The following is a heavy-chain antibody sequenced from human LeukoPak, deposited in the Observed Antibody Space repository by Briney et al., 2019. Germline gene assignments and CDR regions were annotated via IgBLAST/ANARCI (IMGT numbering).Heavy chain of an antibody. Sequence: SETLSLTCAVSGGSFSGYYWSWIRQPPGKGLEWIGEINHSGSTYYNPSLKSRVTISVDTSKNQFSLKLSSVTAADTAVYYCARDSRPNRGEFDYWGQGTLVTVSS. V-gene: IGHV4-34*01. J-gene: IGHJ4*02. CDR2: INHSGST. D-gene: IGHD3-16*01. CDR1: GGSFSGYY. CDR3: ARDSRPNRGEFDY.